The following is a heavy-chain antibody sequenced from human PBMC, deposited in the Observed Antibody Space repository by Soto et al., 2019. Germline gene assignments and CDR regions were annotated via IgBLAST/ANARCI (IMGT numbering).Heavy chain of an antibody. Sequence: PGESLKISCKGSGYSFTSYWIGWVRQMPGKGLEWMGIIYPGDSDTRYSPSFQGQVTISADKSISTAYLQWSSLKASDTAMYYCARHWYPGEVDYYYGMDVWGQGTTVTVSS. V-gene: IGHV5-51*01. CDR1: GYSFTSYW. J-gene: IGHJ6*02. CDR2: IYPGDSDT. CDR3: ARHWYPGEVDYYYGMDV. D-gene: IGHD3-16*01.